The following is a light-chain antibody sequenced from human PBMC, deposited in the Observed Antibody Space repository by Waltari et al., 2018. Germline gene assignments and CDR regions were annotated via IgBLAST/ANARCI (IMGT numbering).Light chain of an antibody. CDR2: GAS. CDR3: QQLHSYPRA. CDR1: QDLDNW. Sequence: AIQVTQSPSSLSASVGDRVTITCRASQDLDNWLAWYQQKPGKAPNLPIYGASVLESGVPSGFSGSGSGTDFTLTISSLQPEDFATYYCQQLHSYPRAFGGGTKVESK. J-gene: IGKJ4*01. V-gene: IGKV1-13*02.